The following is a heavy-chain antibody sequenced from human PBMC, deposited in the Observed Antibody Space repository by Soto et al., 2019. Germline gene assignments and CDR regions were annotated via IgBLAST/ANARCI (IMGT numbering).Heavy chain of an antibody. D-gene: IGHD3-9*01. V-gene: IGHV1-2*02. CDR2: IKSFNGDT. J-gene: IGHJ5*02. Sequence: QVQLVQSGAEVKEPGASGKVSCKASGYTFTGYYMHWARQAPGQGLEWMGWIKSFNGDTNYAQKFQGRVTLTRDTSISTAYMELSILKSDDTAVYYCARVVSPYYDVLTGNWFDPWGQGTLVTVSS. CDR3: ARVVSPYYDVLTGNWFDP. CDR1: GYTFTGYY.